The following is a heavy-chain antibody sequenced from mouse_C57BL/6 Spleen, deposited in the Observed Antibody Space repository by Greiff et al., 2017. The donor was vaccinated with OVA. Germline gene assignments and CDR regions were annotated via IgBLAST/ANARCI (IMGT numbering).Heavy chain of an antibody. CDR2: ISYDGSN. Sequence: ESGPGLVKPSQSLSLTCSVTGYSITSGYYWNWIRQFPGNKLEWMGYISYDGSNNYNQSLKNRITITRDTSKNPFFLKLNSVTTEDTATYYCAEGSNYDYFDSWGQGTTLTVSS. D-gene: IGHD2-5*01. CDR1: GYSITSGYY. CDR3: AEGSNYDYFDS. J-gene: IGHJ2*01. V-gene: IGHV3-6*01.